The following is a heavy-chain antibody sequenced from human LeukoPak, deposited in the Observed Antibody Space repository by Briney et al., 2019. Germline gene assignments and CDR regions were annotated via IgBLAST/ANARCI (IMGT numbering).Heavy chain of an antibody. J-gene: IGHJ4*02. CDR3: ARDGHFDN. CDR2: INHNSGGT. CDR1: GYSFTDYN. Sequence: ASVKVSCKASGYSFTDYNMQWLRQAPGQGLEWMGWINHNSGGTNYAQKFQGRVTMTRDTSISTAYMELSRVRSDDTAVYYCARDGHFDNWGQGTLVTVSS. V-gene: IGHV1-2*02.